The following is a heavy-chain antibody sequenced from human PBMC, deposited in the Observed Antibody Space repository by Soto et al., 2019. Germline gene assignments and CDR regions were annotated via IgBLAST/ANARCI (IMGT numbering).Heavy chain of an antibody. Sequence: PVGSLRLSCAASGFTFSDYYMSWIRQAPGKGLEWVSYISSSGSTIYYADSVKGRFTIPRDNAKNSLYLQLNSPRAEDTDESYCARGFYYDISGYAFWGQGTLVTVSS. CDR1: GFTFSDYY. V-gene: IGHV3-11*01. CDR2: ISSSGSTI. CDR3: ARGFYYDISGYAF. D-gene: IGHD3-22*01. J-gene: IGHJ4*02.